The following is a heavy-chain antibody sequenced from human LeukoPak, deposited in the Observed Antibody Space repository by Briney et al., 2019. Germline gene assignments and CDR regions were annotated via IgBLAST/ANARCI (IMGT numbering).Heavy chain of an antibody. Sequence: PSETLSLTCTVSGGSISSSSYSWGWIRQPPGKGLEWIGSIYYSGSTYYNPSLKSRVTISVDTSKNQFSLKLSSVTAADTAVYYCARQTIGFFDPWGQGTLVTVSS. CDR1: GGSISSSSYS. J-gene: IGHJ5*02. CDR2: IYYSGST. D-gene: IGHD1-1*01. V-gene: IGHV4-39*01. CDR3: ARQTIGFFDP.